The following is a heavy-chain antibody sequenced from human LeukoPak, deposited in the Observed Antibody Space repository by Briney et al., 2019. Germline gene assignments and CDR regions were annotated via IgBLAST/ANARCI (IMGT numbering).Heavy chain of an antibody. CDR1: GFTFSSYA. V-gene: IGHV3-30-3*01. CDR2: ISYDGSNK. Sequence: GGSLRLSCAASGFTFSSYAMHWVRQAPGKGLEWVAVISYDGSNKYYADSVKGRFTISRDNSKNTLYLQMNSLRAEDTAVYYCARDGTPNVRFPYYWFDYWGQGTLVTVSS. D-gene: IGHD3-3*01. J-gene: IGHJ4*02. CDR3: ARDGTPNVRFPYYWFDY.